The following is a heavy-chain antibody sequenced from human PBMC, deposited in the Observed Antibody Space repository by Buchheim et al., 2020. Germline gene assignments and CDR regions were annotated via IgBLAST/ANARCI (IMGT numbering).Heavy chain of an antibody. J-gene: IGHJ4*02. CDR3: ARGGRTTVTSANDY. D-gene: IGHD4-11*01. V-gene: IGHV3-7*01. Sequence: EVQLVESGGGLVQPGESLRLSCTASEFTFSSYWMSWVRQAPGKGLEWVANIKQDGSEKYYVDSVKGRFTISRDNAKNSLYLQMNSLRAEDTAVYYCARGGRTTVTSANDYWGQGTL. CDR2: IKQDGSEK. CDR1: EFTFSSYW.